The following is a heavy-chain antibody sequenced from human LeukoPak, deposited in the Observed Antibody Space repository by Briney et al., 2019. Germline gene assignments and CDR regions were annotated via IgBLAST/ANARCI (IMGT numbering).Heavy chain of an antibody. CDR2: ISYDGSNK. CDR1: GFMFVSYA. J-gene: IGHJ3*02. Sequence: GGSLRLSCEASGFMFVSYAMSWVRQAPGKGLEWVAVISYDGSNKYYADSVKGRFTISRDNSKNTLYLQMNSLRAEDTAVYYCARDDQSVGPDAFDIWGQGTMVTVSS. CDR3: ARDDQSVGPDAFDI. D-gene: IGHD4-23*01. V-gene: IGHV3-30-3*01.